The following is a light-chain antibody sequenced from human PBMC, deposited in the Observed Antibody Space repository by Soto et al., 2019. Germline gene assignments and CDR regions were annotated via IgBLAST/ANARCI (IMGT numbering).Light chain of an antibody. Sequence: QSVLTQPPSASGSPGQSVTISCTGTSSDVGGYNYVSCYQHHPGKAPKLIIYEVYKRPSGVPDRFSGTKSGNTAALTVSGLQAEDEADYYFSSYVGINSYVFGTGTQLTVL. J-gene: IGLJ1*01. CDR2: EVY. CDR1: SSDVGGYNY. V-gene: IGLV2-8*01. CDR3: SSYVGINSYV.